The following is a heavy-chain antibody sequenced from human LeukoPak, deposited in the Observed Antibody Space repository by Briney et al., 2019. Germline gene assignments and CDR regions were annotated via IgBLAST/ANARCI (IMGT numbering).Heavy chain of an antibody. J-gene: IGHJ4*02. Sequence: GASVKVSCKASGYIFPNFYMHWVRQAPGQGLERMGWINPYSGGTEYPQRFQGRVTLTRDTSISTAYMELTRLTSDGTAIYYCARGYQFGGIIYFDYWGQGALVTVSS. CDR3: ARGYQFGGIIYFDY. CDR1: GYIFPNFY. CDR2: INPYSGGT. D-gene: IGHD2-2*01. V-gene: IGHV1-2*02.